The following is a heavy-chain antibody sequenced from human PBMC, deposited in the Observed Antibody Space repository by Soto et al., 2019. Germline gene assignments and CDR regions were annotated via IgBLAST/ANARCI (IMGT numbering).Heavy chain of an antibody. CDR2: IIPIFGTA. V-gene: IGHV1-69*01. J-gene: IGHJ4*02. Sequence: QVQLVQSGAEVKKPGSSVKVSCKASGGTFSSYAISWVRQAPGQGLEWMGGIIPIFGTANYAQKFQGRVTITADESTSTAYMELGSLRSEDTAVYYCARGRDGYNGGLSFFDYWGQGTLVTVSS. CDR3: ARGRDGYNGGLSFFDY. CDR1: GGTFSSYA. D-gene: IGHD5-12*01.